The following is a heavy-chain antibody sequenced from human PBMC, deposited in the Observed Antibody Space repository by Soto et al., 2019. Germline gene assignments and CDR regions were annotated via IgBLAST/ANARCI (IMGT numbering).Heavy chain of an antibody. Sequence: GGSLRLSCAASGFTFSSYAMHWVRQAPGKGLEWEAVISYDGSNKYYADSVKGRFTISRDNSKNTLYLQMNSLRAEDSAVYYCARGGREEQDPSAYYFDYWGQGTLVTVSS. V-gene: IGHV3-30*04. CDR3: ARGGREEQDPSAYYFDY. J-gene: IGHJ4*02. CDR2: ISYDGSNK. CDR1: GFTFSSYA. D-gene: IGHD3-16*01.